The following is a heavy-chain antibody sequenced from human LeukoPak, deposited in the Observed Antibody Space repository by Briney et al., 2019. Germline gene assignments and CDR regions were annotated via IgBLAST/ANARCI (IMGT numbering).Heavy chain of an antibody. CDR1: GFRISNDA. Sequence: GRSLRLSCAASGFRISNDAMTWVRQAPGKGLEWVSTISGRGDSTYDADSVKGRFIISRDKSKNTLYLQMNSLRVEDTAVYHCAKWGDYDVLTGYYDSDYWGQGTLVTVSS. CDR3: AKWGDYDVLTGYYDSDY. D-gene: IGHD3-9*01. J-gene: IGHJ4*02. CDR2: ISGRGDST. V-gene: IGHV3-23*01.